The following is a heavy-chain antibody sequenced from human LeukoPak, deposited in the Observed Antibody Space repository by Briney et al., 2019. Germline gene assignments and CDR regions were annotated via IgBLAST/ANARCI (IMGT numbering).Heavy chain of an antibody. J-gene: IGHJ5*02. Sequence: PSETLSLTCAVSGGSISSSYWWSWVRQPPGKGLEWIGEVYHSGSTNYNPSLKSRVTISVDTSKNQFSLKLSSVTAADTAVYYCARVVVVPAALVWFDPWGQGTLVTVSS. CDR1: GGSISSSYW. D-gene: IGHD2-2*01. CDR2: VYHSGST. V-gene: IGHV4-4*02. CDR3: ARVVVVPAALVWFDP.